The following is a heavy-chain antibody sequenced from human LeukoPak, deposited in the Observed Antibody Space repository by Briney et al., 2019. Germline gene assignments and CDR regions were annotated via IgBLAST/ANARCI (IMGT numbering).Heavy chain of an antibody. Sequence: GGSLRLSCTGSGFTFSNYVMSWVRKAQGKKLEWASGISDSGDDTDYADSVKGRFTISRDNSKNTLFLQMNILRVEDTAVYYCVKVGGGGGWYWSPWGQETLVTVSS. V-gene: IGHV3-23*01. CDR3: VKVGGGGGWYWSP. D-gene: IGHD6-19*01. J-gene: IGHJ5*02. CDR1: GFTFSNYV. CDR2: ISDSGDDT.